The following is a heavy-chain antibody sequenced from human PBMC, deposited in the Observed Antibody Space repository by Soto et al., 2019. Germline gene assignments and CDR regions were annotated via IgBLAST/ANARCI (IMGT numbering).Heavy chain of an antibody. J-gene: IGHJ6*02. CDR2: IIGGGGST. Sequence: EVQLLESGGGLVQPGGSLRLSCSVSGFTFSNSLMRWVRQAPGKGLEWVSSIIGGGGSTSYADSVKGRFTIFSDSSQNTVYLQMNSLRAEDSAVYYCAKRMSRSSGGMDVWGRGTTVTVSS. CDR3: AKRMSRSSGGMDV. D-gene: IGHD3-22*01. CDR1: GFTFSNSL. V-gene: IGHV3-23*01.